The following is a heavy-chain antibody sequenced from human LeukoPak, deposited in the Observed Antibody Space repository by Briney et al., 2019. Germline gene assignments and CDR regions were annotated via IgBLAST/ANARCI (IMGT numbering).Heavy chain of an antibody. D-gene: IGHD6-19*01. CDR2: ISWNSGSI. J-gene: IGHJ4*02. V-gene: IGHV3-9*01. CDR1: GFTFDDYA. CDR3: AKDKRQWLLLYYFDY. Sequence: GRSLRLSCAASGFTFDDYAMHWVRQAPGKGLEWVSGISWNSGSIGCADSVKGRFTISGDNAKNSLYLQMNSLRAEDTALYYCAKDKRQWLLLYYFDYWGQGTLVTVSS.